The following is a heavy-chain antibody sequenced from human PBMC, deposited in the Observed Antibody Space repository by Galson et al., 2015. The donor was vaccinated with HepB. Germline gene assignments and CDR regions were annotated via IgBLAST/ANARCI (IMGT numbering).Heavy chain of an antibody. CDR3: VRTHRVGYYSGSHYYFDY. Sequence: PALVKPTQTLTLTCTFSGFSLSTSGMCVSWIRQPPGKALEWLARIDWDDDKYYSTSLKTRLTISKDTSKNQVVLTMTNMDPVDTATYYCVRTHRVGYYSGSHYYFDYWGQGTLVTVSS. V-gene: IGHV2-70*11. CDR2: IDWDDDK. D-gene: IGHD1-26*01. J-gene: IGHJ4*02. CDR1: GFSLSTSGMC.